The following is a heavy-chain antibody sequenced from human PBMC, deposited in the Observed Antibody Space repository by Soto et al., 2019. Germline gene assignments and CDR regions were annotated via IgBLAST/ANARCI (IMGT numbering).Heavy chain of an antibody. D-gene: IGHD4-4*01. V-gene: IGHV4-31*03. Sequence: SETLSLTCTVSGGTISSGGYYWSWIRQHPGKGLEWIGCIYYSGSTYYNPSLKGRVTISVDTSKNQFSLKLSSVTAADTAVYYCARDDYRRLGYYYYGMDVWGQGTTVTVSS. CDR1: GGTISSGGYY. CDR3: ARDDYRRLGYYYYGMDV. CDR2: IYYSGST. J-gene: IGHJ6*02.